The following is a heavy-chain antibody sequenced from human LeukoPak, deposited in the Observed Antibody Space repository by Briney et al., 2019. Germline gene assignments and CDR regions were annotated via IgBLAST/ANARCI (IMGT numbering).Heavy chain of an antibody. Sequence: GGSLRLSCAASGFTFSSYGMHWVRQAPGKGLEWVAVISYDGSNKYYADSVKGRFTISRDNSKNTLYLQMNSLRAEDTAVYYCAKELYRYYYYGMDVWGKGTTVTASS. CDR3: AKELYRYYYYGMDV. V-gene: IGHV3-30*18. CDR2: ISYDGSNK. CDR1: GFTFSSYG. D-gene: IGHD2-2*01. J-gene: IGHJ6*04.